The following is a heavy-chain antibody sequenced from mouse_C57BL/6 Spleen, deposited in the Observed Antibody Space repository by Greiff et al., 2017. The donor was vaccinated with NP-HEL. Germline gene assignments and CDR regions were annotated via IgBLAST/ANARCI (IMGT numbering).Heavy chain of an antibody. CDR2: ISSGGDYI. V-gene: IGHV5-9-1*02. CDR1: GFTFSSYA. J-gene: IGHJ3*01. CDR3: TRADYDDFAY. D-gene: IGHD2-4*01. Sequence: EVHLVESGEGLVKPGGSLKLSCAASGFTFSSYAMSWVRQTPEKRLEWVAYISSGGDYIYYADTVKGRFTISRDNARNTLYLQMSSLKSEDTAMYYCTRADYDDFAYWGQGTLVTVSA.